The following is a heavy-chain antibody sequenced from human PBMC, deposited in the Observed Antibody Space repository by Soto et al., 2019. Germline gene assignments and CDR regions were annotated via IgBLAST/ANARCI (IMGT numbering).Heavy chain of an antibody. Sequence: QVQLQESGPGLVKPSQTLSLTCTVSGGSISSGGYYWSWIRQHPGKGLEWIGYIYYSGSTYYNPSLKSRVTISVDTSKNQCSLKLSSVTAADTAVYYCARGIVVVVAATGWFDPWGQGTLVNVSS. D-gene: IGHD2-15*01. V-gene: IGHV4-31*03. CDR2: IYYSGST. CDR3: ARGIVVVVAATGWFDP. J-gene: IGHJ5*02. CDR1: GGSISSGGYY.